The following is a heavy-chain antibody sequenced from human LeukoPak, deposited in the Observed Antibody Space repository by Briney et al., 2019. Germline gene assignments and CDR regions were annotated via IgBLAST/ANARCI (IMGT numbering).Heavy chain of an antibody. Sequence: PSETLSLTCTVSGGSISSYYWSWIRQPPGKGLEWIGYIYYSGSTNYNPSLKSRVTISVDTSKNQFSLKLSSVTAADTAVYYCARLLNATPTSMKYYYYGMDVWGQGTTVTVSS. CDR1: GGSISSYY. CDR2: IYYSGST. V-gene: IGHV4-59*08. J-gene: IGHJ6*02. CDR3: ARLLNATPTSMKYYYYGMDV. D-gene: IGHD4/OR15-4a*01.